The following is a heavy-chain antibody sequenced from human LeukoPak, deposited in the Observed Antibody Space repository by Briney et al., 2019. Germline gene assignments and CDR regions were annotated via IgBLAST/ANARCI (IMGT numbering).Heavy chain of an antibody. J-gene: IGHJ3*02. CDR1: GGSISSSSYY. CDR2: IYYSGST. CDR3: ARDWEWLRVGAAAGYGAFDAFDI. D-gene: IGHD5-12*01. Sequence: SETLSLTCTVSGGSISSSSYYWGWIRQPPGKGLEWIGSIYYSGSTYYNPSLKSRVTISVDTSKNQFSLKLSSVTAADTAVYYCARDWEWLRVGAAAGYGAFDAFDIWGQGTMVTVSS. V-gene: IGHV4-39*02.